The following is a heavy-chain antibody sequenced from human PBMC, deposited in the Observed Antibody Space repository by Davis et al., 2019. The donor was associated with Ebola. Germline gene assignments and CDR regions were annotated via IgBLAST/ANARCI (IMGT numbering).Heavy chain of an antibody. J-gene: IGHJ4*02. D-gene: IGHD5-24*01. V-gene: IGHV3-49*04. CDR3: TREDGRRWLQSDY. CDR1: GFTFGDYA. CDR2: IRSKAYGGTT. Sequence: GGSLRLSCTASGFTFGDYAMSWVRQAPGKGLEWVGFIRSKAYGGTTEYAASVKGRFTISRDDSKSIAYLQMNSLKTEDTAVYYCTREDGRRWLQSDYWGQETLVTVSS.